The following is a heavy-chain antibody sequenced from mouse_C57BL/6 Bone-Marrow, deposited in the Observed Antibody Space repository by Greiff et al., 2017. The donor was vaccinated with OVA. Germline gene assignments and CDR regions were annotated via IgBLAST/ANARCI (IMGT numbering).Heavy chain of an antibody. CDR3: ARLPYVYYFDY. J-gene: IGHJ2*01. CDR1: GYAFSSSW. V-gene: IGHV1-82*01. CDR2: IYPGDGDT. Sequence: VQLQESGPELVKPGASVKISCKASGYAFSSSWMNWVKQRPGTGLEWIGRIYPGDGDTNYNGKFKGKATLTADKSSSTAYMQRSSLTSEDSAVYFCARLPYVYYFDYWGQGTTLTVAS. D-gene: IGHD1-1*01.